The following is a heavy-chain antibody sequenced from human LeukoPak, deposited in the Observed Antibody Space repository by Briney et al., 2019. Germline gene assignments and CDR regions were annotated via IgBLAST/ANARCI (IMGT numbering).Heavy chain of an antibody. CDR3: ARDAGYCSSTSCPSEYFQH. V-gene: IGHV3-21*01. J-gene: IGHJ1*01. D-gene: IGHD2-2*01. Sequence: GGSLRLSCAASGFTFSSYSMNWVRQAPGKGLEWVSSISSSSSYIYYADSVKGRFTISRDNAKNSLYLQMNSLRAEDTAVYYCARDAGYCSSTSCPSEYFQHWGQGTLVTVSS. CDR2: ISSSSSYI. CDR1: GFTFSSYS.